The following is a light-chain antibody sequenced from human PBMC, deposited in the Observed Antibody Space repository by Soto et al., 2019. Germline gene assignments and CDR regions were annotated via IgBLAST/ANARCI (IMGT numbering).Light chain of an antibody. CDR1: QGIGDT. V-gene: IGKV3-20*01. CDR3: QQYGSSPPLT. Sequence: EVVMRQSPATPSVSPGEGATLSCRASQGIGDTLAWYQHKPGQTPRLLIYDTSTRATGVPTRFSGSRSGADFTLTISRLEPEDFAVYYCQQYGSSPPLTFXGGTKVDIK. CDR2: DTS. J-gene: IGKJ4*01.